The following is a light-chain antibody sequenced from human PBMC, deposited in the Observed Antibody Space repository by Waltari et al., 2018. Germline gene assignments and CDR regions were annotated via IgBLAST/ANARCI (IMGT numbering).Light chain of an antibody. V-gene: IGLV2-23*02. CDR1: SSDVGDYNL. J-gene: IGLJ3*02. CDR3: CSYAGTTSWL. Sequence: QSALTQPASVSGSPGQSITISCTGTSSDVGDYNLVSWYQQHAGQVPKLIIYEVNKRPSGVSTRLSGSRSGNTSSLTTSGLQAEDEATYCCCSYAGTTSWLFGGGTKVTVL. CDR2: EVN.